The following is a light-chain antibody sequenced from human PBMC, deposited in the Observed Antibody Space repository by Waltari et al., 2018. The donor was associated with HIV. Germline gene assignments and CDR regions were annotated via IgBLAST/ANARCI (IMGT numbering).Light chain of an antibody. CDR1: ELGDKY. CDR3: QTWDTSTVV. J-gene: IGLJ3*02. CDR2: RDS. V-gene: IGLV3-1*01. Sequence: YEVTQPPSVSVSPGQTARITRFGDELGDKYTSWYQAKAGQSPVMVIYRDSKRPSGIPQRFSGSNSGNTATLTISGTQAMDEADYYCQTWDTSTVVFGGGTKLTVL.